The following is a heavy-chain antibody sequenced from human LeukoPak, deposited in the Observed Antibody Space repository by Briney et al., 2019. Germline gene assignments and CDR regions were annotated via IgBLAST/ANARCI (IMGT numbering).Heavy chain of an antibody. CDR3: ARGEMATTIWLY. J-gene: IGHJ4*02. D-gene: IGHD5-24*01. V-gene: IGHV4-30-2*01. CDR2: IYHSGST. Sequence: PSETLSLTCAVSGGSISSGGYSWSWIRQPPGKGLEWIGYIYHSGSTYYNPSLKSRVTISVDRSKNRFSLKLSPVTAADTAVYYCARGEMATTIWLYWGQGTLVTVSS. CDR1: GGSISSGGYS.